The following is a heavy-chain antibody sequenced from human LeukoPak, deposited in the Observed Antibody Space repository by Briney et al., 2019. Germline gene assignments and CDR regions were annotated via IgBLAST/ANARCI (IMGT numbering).Heavy chain of an antibody. Sequence: PGGSLRLSCAASGFTFSSYSMNWVRQAPGKGLEWVSSISSSSTNIYYADSVKGRFTISRDNAKNSLYLQMNSLRAEDTAVYYCANLYGDYPDYWGQGTLVTVSS. CDR3: ANLYGDYPDY. J-gene: IGHJ4*02. V-gene: IGHV3-21*01. CDR2: ISSSSTNI. D-gene: IGHD4-17*01. CDR1: GFTFSSYS.